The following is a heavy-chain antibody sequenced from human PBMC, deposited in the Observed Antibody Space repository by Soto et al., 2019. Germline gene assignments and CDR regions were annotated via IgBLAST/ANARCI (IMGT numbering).Heavy chain of an antibody. V-gene: IGHV3-30-3*01. J-gene: IGHJ4*02. D-gene: IGHD1-1*01. Sequence: QVQLVESGGGVVQPGRSLRLSCAASGFTFSSYAMHWVRQAPGKGLEWVAVISYDGSNKYYADSVKGRFTISRDNSKNTLYLQMNSLRAEDTAVYYCARDGQRWLQLGKLDYWGQGTLVTVSS. CDR1: GFTFSSYA. CDR2: ISYDGSNK. CDR3: ARDGQRWLQLGKLDY.